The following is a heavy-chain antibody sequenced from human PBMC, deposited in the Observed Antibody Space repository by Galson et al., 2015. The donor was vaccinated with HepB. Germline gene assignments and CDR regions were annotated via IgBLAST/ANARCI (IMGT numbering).Heavy chain of an antibody. CDR1: AFTFSDHY. D-gene: IGHD2-2*01. V-gene: IGHV3-72*01. J-gene: IGHJ4*02. CDR3: ASLPDRFLPRGY. CDR2: IKNKANSDTT. Sequence: SLRLSCAASAFTFSDHYMDWVRQAPGKGLEWVGRIKNKANSDTTEYAASVKGRFTISRDDSKNSLYLQMNNLQTEDTAMYYCASLPDRFLPRGYWGQGTLVTVSS.